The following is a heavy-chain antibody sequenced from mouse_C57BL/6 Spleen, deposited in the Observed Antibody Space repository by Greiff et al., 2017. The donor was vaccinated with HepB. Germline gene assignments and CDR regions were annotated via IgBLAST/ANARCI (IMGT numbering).Heavy chain of an antibody. CDR1: GYAFSSSW. J-gene: IGHJ4*01. Sequence: QVQLQQSGPELVKPGASVKISCKASGYAFSSSWMNWVKQRPGKGLEWIGRIYPGDGDTNYNGKFKGKATLTADKSSSTAYMQLSSLTSEDSAVYFCARDLDDYYAMDCWGQGTSVTVSS. CDR3: ARDLDDYYAMDC. CDR2: IYPGDGDT. V-gene: IGHV1-82*01.